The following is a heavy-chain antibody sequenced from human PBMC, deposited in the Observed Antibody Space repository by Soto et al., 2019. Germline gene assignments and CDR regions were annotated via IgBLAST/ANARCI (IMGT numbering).Heavy chain of an antibody. CDR1: GGTFSSYA. J-gene: IGHJ6*02. Sequence: SVKVSCKASGGTFSSYAISWVRQAPGQGLEWMGGIIPIFGTANYAQKFQGRVTITADESTSTAYMELSSLRSEDTAVYYCTAMVDISSGMDVWGQGTTVTVYS. D-gene: IGHD5-18*01. V-gene: IGHV1-69*13. CDR2: IIPIFGTA. CDR3: TAMVDISSGMDV.